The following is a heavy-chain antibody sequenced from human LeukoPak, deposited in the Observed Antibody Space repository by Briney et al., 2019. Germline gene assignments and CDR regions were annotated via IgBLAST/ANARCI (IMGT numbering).Heavy chain of an antibody. CDR3: ASARDISAYYLY. J-gene: IGHJ4*02. V-gene: IGHV3-64*01. CDR2: LSSNGGST. CDR1: GFTFSSYA. Sequence: PGGSLRLSCAASGFTFSSYAMHWVRQAPGKGLEYVSALSSNGGSTYYANSVKGRFTISRDNSTNTLDLQMCSLRAEGSALHYWASARDISAYYLYWGQGPLVSVSS. D-gene: IGHD3-22*01.